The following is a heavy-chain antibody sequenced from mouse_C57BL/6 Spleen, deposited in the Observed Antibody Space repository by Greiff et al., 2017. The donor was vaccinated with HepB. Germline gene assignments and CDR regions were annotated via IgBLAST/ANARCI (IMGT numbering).Heavy chain of an antibody. D-gene: IGHD2-4*01. CDR1: GFSFNTYA. V-gene: IGHV10-1*01. CDR2: IRSKSNNYAT. J-gene: IGHJ3*01. Sequence: EVKLVESGGGLVQPKGSLKLSCAASGFSFNTYAMNWVRQAPGKGLEWVARIRSKSNNYATYYADSVKDRFTISRDDSESMLYLQMNNLKTDDTAMYYCVRDDYVPFAYWGQGTLVTVSA. CDR3: VRDDYVPFAY.